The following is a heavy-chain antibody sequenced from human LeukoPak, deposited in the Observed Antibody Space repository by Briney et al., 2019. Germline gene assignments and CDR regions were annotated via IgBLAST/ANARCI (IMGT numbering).Heavy chain of an antibody. V-gene: IGHV1-69*04. CDR1: GGTFSSYA. CDR2: IIPILGIA. D-gene: IGHD5-12*01. Sequence: ASVKVSCKASGGTFSSYAISWVRQAPGQGLEWMGRIIPILGIANYAQKFQGRVTITADKSTSTAYMELSSLRSEDTAVYYCAGGIVATTPNLDFDYWGRGTLVTVSS. CDR3: AGGIVATTPNLDFDY. J-gene: IGHJ4*02.